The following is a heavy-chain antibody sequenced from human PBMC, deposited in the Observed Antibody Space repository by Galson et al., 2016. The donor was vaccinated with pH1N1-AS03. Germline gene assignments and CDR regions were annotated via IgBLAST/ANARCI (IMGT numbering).Heavy chain of an antibody. CDR1: GFTINNNY. V-gene: IGHV3-53*01. J-gene: IGHJ4*02. D-gene: IGHD7-27*01. CDR3: AREPWGSTQGDY. Sequence: SLRLSCAASGFTINNNYMSWVRQAPGKGLEWVSVIYGGGDTFYADSVKGRFTIYRDNSKNTVYLQMNSLRVEDAAVYYCAREPWGSTQGDYWGQGTLVTVSS. CDR2: IYGGGDT.